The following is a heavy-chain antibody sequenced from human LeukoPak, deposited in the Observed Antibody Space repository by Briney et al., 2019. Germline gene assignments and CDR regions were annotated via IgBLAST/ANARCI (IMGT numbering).Heavy chain of an antibody. CDR1: GYSFTMYW. CDR3: GRHEGNGEYSYY. J-gene: IGHJ4*02. Sequence: GESLKISCKGSGYSFTMYWIAWVRQMPGKGLEWMGIINPRDSETRNNPSSQGQVTISVDKYINTAYLQWSSLKASDTAIYYCGRHEGNGEYSYYWGQGTLVTVSS. D-gene: IGHD4-17*01. CDR2: INPRDSET. V-gene: IGHV5-51*01.